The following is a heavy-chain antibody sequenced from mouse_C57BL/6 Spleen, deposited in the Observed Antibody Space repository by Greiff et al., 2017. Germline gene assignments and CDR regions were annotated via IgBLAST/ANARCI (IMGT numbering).Heavy chain of an antibody. Sequence: QVQLQQPGAELVKPGASVKLSCKASGYTFTSYWMHWVKQRPGQGLEWIGMIHPNSGSTNYNEKFKSKATLTVDKSSSTAYMQLSSLTSEDSAVYYGARAPYYDYGFDYWGQGTTLTVSS. CDR1: GYTFTSYW. V-gene: IGHV1-64*01. CDR3: ARAPYYDYGFDY. CDR2: IHPNSGST. J-gene: IGHJ2*01. D-gene: IGHD2-4*01.